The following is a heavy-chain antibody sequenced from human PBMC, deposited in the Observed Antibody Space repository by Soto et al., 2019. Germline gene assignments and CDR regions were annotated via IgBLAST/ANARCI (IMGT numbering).Heavy chain of an antibody. J-gene: IGHJ1*01. D-gene: IGHD2-15*01. CDR3: AKDRCSGGSCYSEISFQH. CDR1: GFTFSSYA. V-gene: IGHV3-23*01. CDR2: ISGSGGST. Sequence: EVQLLESGGGLVQPGGSLRLSCAASGFTFSSYAMSWVRQAPGKGLEWVSAISGSGGSTYYADSVKGRFTISRDNSKNTLYLQMNSLRAEDTAVYYCAKDRCSGGSCYSEISFQHWGQGTLVTVSS.